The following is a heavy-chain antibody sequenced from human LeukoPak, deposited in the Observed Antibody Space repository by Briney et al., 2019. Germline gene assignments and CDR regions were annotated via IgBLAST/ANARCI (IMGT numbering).Heavy chain of an antibody. V-gene: IGHV3-30*03. D-gene: IGHD2-21*02. CDR1: GFIFSNYW. J-gene: IGHJ6*04. CDR3: ATYVDTSIPPCLDV. Sequence: PGGSLRLSCATSGFIFSNYWMSWVRQAPGKGLEWVAIISYDGSDKYYADSVKGRFTVSRDNSKNTLYLQMNSLRADDTAVYYCATYVDTSIPPCLDVWGKGTTVTVSS. CDR2: ISYDGSDK.